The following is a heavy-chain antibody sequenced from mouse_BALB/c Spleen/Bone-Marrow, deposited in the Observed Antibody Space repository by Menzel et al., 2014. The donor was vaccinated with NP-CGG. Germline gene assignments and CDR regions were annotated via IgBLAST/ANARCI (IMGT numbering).Heavy chain of an antibody. D-gene: IGHD2-1*01. J-gene: IGHJ3*01. CDR3: TRDRYYGNSFAY. Sequence: VQRVESGGGLVKPGGSLKLSCAASGFTFSSYTMSWIRQTPEKRLEWVATISSGGSYTYYPDSVKGRFTISRDNAKNTLYLQMISLKSEDTAMYYCTRDRYYGNSFAYWGQGTLVTVSA. CDR1: GFTFSSYT. CDR2: ISSGGSYT. V-gene: IGHV5-6-4*01.